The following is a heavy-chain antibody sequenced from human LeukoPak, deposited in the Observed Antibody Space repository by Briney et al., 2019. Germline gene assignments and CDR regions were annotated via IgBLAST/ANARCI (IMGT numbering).Heavy chain of an antibody. Sequence: GESLKISCKGSGYSFISYWIGWVRQMPGKGLEWMGWMNPNSGNTGYAQKCQGRVTMTRNTSISTAYMELSSLRSEDTAVYYCARGVGGYSYGLGAYWFDPWGQGTLVTVSS. J-gene: IGHJ5*02. CDR3: ARGVGGYSYGLGAYWFDP. CDR2: MNPNSGNT. V-gene: IGHV1-8*02. D-gene: IGHD5-18*01. CDR1: GYSFISYW.